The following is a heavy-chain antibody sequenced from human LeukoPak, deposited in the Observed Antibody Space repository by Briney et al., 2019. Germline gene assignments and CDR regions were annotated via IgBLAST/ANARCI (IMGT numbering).Heavy chain of an antibody. CDR1: GGSISSYY. J-gene: IGHJ4*02. CDR3: ATSMLQLFPFDY. CDR2: IYYRGGT. Sequence: PSETLSLTCTVSGGSISSYYWCWIRQPPGKGLEWIGHIYYRGGTTYNTSLKSRLTISVDTSKNQFSLKLSSVSAADTAVYYCATSMLQLFPFDYWGQGALGTVSS. V-gene: IGHV4-59*08. D-gene: IGHD3-10*01.